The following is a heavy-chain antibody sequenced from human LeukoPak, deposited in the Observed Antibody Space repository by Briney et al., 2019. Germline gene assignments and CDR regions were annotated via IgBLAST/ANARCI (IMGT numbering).Heavy chain of an antibody. CDR2: IYYSGST. D-gene: IGHD3-22*01. CDR3: ARDRAAAYYYDSSGYYLGRHDAFDI. V-gene: IGHV4-39*07. J-gene: IGHJ3*02. Sequence: SETLSLTCTVSGGSISSSSYYWGWIRQPPGKGLEWIGSIYYSGSTYYNPSLKSRVTISVDTSKNQFSLKLSSVTAADTAVYYCARDRAAAYYYDSSGYYLGRHDAFDIWGQGTMVTVSS. CDR1: GGSISSSSYY.